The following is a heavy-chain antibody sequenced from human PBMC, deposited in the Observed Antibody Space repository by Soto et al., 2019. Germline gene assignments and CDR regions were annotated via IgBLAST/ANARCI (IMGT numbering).Heavy chain of an antibody. CDR3: ARARYSSRYFDY. CDR2: INHSGST. D-gene: IGHD6-13*01. Sequence: PSETLSLTCAVYGGSFSGYYWSWIRQPPGKGLEWIGEINHSGSTNYNPSLKSRVTISVDTSKNQFSLKLSSVTAADTAVYYCARARYSSRYFDYWGQGTLVTVSS. J-gene: IGHJ4*02. CDR1: GGSFSGYY. V-gene: IGHV4-34*01.